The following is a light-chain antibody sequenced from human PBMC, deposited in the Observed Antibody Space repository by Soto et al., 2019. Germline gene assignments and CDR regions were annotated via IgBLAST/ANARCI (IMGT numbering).Light chain of an antibody. CDR1: SSDFGGYDY. J-gene: IGLJ1*01. CDR2: EVT. CDR3: TSYTSSTNLFV. V-gene: IGLV2-14*01. Sequence: QSVLTQPASVSGSPGQSITISCTGTSSDFGGYDYVSWYQQRPGKVPKLLIYEVTNRPSGVSDRFSGSKSGNTASLTISGLQAEDEADYYCTSYTSSTNLFVFGTGTKVTVL.